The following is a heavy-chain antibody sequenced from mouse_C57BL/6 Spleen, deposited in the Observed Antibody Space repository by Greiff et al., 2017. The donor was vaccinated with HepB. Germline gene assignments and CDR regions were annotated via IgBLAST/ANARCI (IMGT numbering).Heavy chain of an antibody. CDR3: ASSLGYYFDY. CDR1: GYTFTSYW. D-gene: IGHD4-1*01. J-gene: IGHJ2*01. CDR2: IDTSDSET. V-gene: IGHV1-52*01. Sequence: VQLQQSGAELVRPGSSVKLSCKASGYTFTSYWMHWVKQRPIQGLEWIGNIDTSDSETHYNQKFKDKATLTVDKSSSTAYMQLSSLTSEDSAVYYCASSLGYYFDYWGQGTTLTVSS.